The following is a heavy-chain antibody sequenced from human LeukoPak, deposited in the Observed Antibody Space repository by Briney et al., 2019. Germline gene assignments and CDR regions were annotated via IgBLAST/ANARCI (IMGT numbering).Heavy chain of an antibody. J-gene: IGHJ4*02. D-gene: IGHD6-6*01. V-gene: IGHV4-59*08. CDR3: ARHGYSSSHLDY. CDR1: GGSISSYY. Sequence: PSETLSLTCTVSGGSISSYYWSWIRQPPGKGLEWIGYIYYSGSTNYNPSLKSRVTISVDTSKNQFSLKLSSVTAADTAVYYCARHGYSSSHLDYRGQGTLVTVSS. CDR2: IYYSGST.